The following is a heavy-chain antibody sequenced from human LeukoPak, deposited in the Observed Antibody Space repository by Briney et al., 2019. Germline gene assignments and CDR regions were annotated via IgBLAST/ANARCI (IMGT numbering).Heavy chain of an antibody. CDR2: FDPEDGET. J-gene: IGHJ6*02. Sequence: ASVKVSCTVSGYTLTELSMHWVRQAPGKGLEWMGGFDPEDGETIYAQKFQGRVTMTEDTSTDTAYMELSSLRSEDTAVYYCATGLYQLPLYYYGMDVWGQGTTVTVSS. V-gene: IGHV1-24*01. CDR1: GYTLTELS. D-gene: IGHD2-2*01. CDR3: ATGLYQLPLYYYGMDV.